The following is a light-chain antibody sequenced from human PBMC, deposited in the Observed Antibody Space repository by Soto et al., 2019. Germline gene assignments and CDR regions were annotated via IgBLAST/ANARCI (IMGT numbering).Light chain of an antibody. V-gene: IGLV1-44*01. CDR1: SSNIGSYT. Sequence: QAVVTQPPSASGTPGQRVTISCSGSSSNIGSYTVNWYQQLPGTAPKLLIYTNNQRPSGVPDRFSGSKSGTSASLAISGLQSEDEADYYCATWDDSLNGVVFGGGTQLTVL. CDR2: TNN. CDR3: ATWDDSLNGVV. J-gene: IGLJ2*01.